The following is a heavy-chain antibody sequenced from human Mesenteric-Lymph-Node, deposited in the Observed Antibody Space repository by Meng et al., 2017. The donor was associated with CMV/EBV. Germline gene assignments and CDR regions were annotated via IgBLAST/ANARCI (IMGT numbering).Heavy chain of an antibody. CDR2: ISSSSSYI. CDR1: GFTFSSYS. J-gene: IGHJ4*02. D-gene: IGHD6-13*01. V-gene: IGHV3-21*01. Sequence: GESLKISCAASGFTFSSYSMNWVRQAPGKGLEWVSSISSSSSYIYYADSVKGRFTISRDNAKNSLYLQMNSLRAEDTAVYYCAKDHGIAAAGLFDYWGQGTLVTVSS. CDR3: AKDHGIAAAGLFDY.